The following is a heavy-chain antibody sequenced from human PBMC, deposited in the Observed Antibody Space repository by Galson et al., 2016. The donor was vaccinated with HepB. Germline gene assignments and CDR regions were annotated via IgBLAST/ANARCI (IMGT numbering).Heavy chain of an antibody. CDR1: EFTFSTYG. CDR3: AKDGYRGSYRDYYGMDV. D-gene: IGHD1-26*01. V-gene: IGHV3-30*18. J-gene: IGHJ6*02. CDR2: ISYDGSNK. Sequence: SLRLSCAASEFTFSTYGMHWVRQAPGKGLEWVAVISYDGSNKKYADSVKGRFTISRDTSKNTLYLQMNSLTAEDTAVYFCAKDGYRGSYRDYYGMDVWGQGTTVTVSS.